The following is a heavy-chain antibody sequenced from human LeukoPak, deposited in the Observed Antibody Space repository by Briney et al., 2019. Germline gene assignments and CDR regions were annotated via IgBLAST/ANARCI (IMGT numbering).Heavy chain of an antibody. J-gene: IGHJ4*02. CDR1: GGSISSYY. V-gene: IGHV4-59*01. Sequence: SETLSLTCTVSGGSISSYYWCWIRQPPGKGLEWIGYIYYSGSTKYNPSLKSRVTISVDTSKNQFSLKLSSVTAADTAVYYCAGDYGSGSYYMFWGQGTLVTVSS. CDR3: AGDYGSGSYYMF. D-gene: IGHD3-10*01. CDR2: IYYSGST.